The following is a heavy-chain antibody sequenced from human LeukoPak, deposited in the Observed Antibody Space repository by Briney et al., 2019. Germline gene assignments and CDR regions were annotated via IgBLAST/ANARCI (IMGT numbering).Heavy chain of an antibody. J-gene: IGHJ4*02. D-gene: IGHD3-16*01. Sequence: AGGSLRLSCAASGFTFGIYSMNWVRQAPGKGLEWVSTISSISHYIYYADSVKGRFTISRDNAKNSMYLQMNSLRAEDTGVYYCARDLSLGNPGGFDYWGQGALVTVSS. CDR1: GFTFGIYS. V-gene: IGHV3-21*01. CDR3: ARDLSLGNPGGFDY. CDR2: ISSISHYI.